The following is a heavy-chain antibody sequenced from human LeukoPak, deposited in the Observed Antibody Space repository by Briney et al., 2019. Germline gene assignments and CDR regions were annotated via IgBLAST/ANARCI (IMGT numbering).Heavy chain of an antibody. V-gene: IGHV4-39*01. CDR2: IYYSGST. CDR1: GGSISSSSYY. Sequence: SETLSLTCTVSGGSISSSSYYWGWIRQPPGQGLEWIGSIYYSGSTYYNPSLKSRVTISVDTSKNQFSLKLSSVTAADTAVYYCARELLRSYYYYGMDVWGQGTTVTVSS. J-gene: IGHJ6*02. CDR3: ARELLRSYYYYGMDV. D-gene: IGHD1-26*01.